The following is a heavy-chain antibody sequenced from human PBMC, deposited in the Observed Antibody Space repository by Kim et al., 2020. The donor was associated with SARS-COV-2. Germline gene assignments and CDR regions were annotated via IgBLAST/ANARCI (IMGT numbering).Heavy chain of an antibody. J-gene: IGHJ5*02. CDR3: ARPVVRYFDWLPSTSPGGDWFDP. D-gene: IGHD3-9*01. CDR1: GGSISSSSYY. Sequence: SETLSLTCTVSGGSISSSSYYWGWIRQPPGKGLEWIGSIYYSGSTYYNPSLKSRVTISVDTSKNQFSLKLSSVTAADTDVYYCARPVVRYFDWLPSTSPGGDWFDPWGQGTLVTVSS. CDR2: IYYSGST. V-gene: IGHV4-39*01.